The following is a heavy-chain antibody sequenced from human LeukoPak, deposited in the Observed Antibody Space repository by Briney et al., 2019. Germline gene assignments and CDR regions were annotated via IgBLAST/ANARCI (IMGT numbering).Heavy chain of an antibody. Sequence: ASVKVSCKASGGTFSSYAISWVRQAPGQGLEWMGGIIPIFGTANYAQKFQGRVTITADKSTSTAYMELSSLRSEDTAVYYCARVRGDSPGAFDIWGQGTMVTVSS. D-gene: IGHD6-13*01. V-gene: IGHV1-69*06. CDR2: IIPIFGTA. CDR1: GGTFSSYA. J-gene: IGHJ3*02. CDR3: ARVRGDSPGAFDI.